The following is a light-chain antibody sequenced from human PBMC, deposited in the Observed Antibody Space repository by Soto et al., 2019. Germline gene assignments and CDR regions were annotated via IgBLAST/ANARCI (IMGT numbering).Light chain of an antibody. CDR1: QSLLHSNGYNY. J-gene: IGKJ1*01. Sequence: DIVMTQSPLSLPVTPEEPASISCRSSQSLLHSNGYNYLDWYLQKPGQSPQLLIYLGSNRASGVPDRFSGSGSGTDFTLKISRVEAEDVGVYYCMQALQTPPWTFGQGTKVEIK. CDR3: MQALQTPPWT. V-gene: IGKV2-28*01. CDR2: LGS.